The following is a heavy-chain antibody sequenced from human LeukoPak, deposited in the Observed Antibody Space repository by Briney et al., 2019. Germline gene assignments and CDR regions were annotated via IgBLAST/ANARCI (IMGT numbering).Heavy chain of an antibody. CDR3: ARDDRDTSGYPALDY. Sequence: PGGSLRLSCAASGFIFSYYGMHWVRQAPGKGLEWVAVIWYDGSNRYYADSLKGRFTISRDNSKNTLYLQMNSLTADDTAVYYCARDDRDTSGYPALDYWGQGTLVTVSS. V-gene: IGHV3-33*01. CDR1: GFIFSYYG. CDR2: IWYDGSNR. D-gene: IGHD3-22*01. J-gene: IGHJ4*02.